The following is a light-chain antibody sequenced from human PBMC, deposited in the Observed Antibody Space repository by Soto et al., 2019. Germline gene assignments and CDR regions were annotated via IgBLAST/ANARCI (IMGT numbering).Light chain of an antibody. CDR2: AAS. CDR1: QSVSSTY. Sequence: EIVLTQSPGTLSLSPGERATLSCRASQSVSSTYLAWYQQKPGQAPRLLIYAASSRATGIPDRFSGGGSGTDFTLTISRREAEDFAVYYCQQYGNSPLYTFGQGTKLEIK. J-gene: IGKJ2*01. V-gene: IGKV3-20*01. CDR3: QQYGNSPLYT.